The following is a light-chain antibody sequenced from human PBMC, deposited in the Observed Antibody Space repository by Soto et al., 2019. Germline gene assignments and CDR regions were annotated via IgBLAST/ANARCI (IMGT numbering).Light chain of an antibody. CDR1: QDIRNF. J-gene: IGKJ4*01. CDR3: QHYDHLPLT. V-gene: IGKV1-33*01. Sequence: DIQMTQSPSSLSASVGDRVTITCQASQDIRNFLNWYQQKPGKAPQLLIYDASNLETGVPSRFSGSGSGTYFTFTISSLQPEDIATYYCQHYDHLPLTFGGGTKVEI. CDR2: DAS.